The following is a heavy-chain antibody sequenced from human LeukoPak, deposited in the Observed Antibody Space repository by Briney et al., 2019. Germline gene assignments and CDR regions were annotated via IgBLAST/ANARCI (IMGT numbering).Heavy chain of an antibody. J-gene: IGHJ4*02. Sequence: GGSLRLSCAGSGFTFGGYGMHWFRQTPGKGLEWVAVIAYDGSRAFYADSVKGRFTISRDNSKNTMSVQMDDLRAEDTAVYYCTRYNNDHFDYWSQGTLVTVSS. V-gene: IGHV3-33*01. CDR2: IAYDGSRA. CDR1: GFTFGGYG. D-gene: IGHD1-14*01. CDR3: TRYNNDHFDY.